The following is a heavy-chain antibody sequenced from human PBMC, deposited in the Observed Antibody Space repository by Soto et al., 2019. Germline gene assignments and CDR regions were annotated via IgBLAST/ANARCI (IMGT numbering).Heavy chain of an antibody. CDR2: ISSSSSYI. CDR1: GFTFSSYS. J-gene: IGHJ6*02. CDR3: ARDRVLPFYYYGMDV. D-gene: IGHD3-10*01. Sequence: PGGSLRLSCAASGFTFSSYSMNWVRQAPGKGLEWVSSISSSSSYIYYADSVKGRFTISRDNAKNSLYLQMNSLRAEDTAVYYCARDRVLPFYYYGMDVWGRGTTVTVSS. V-gene: IGHV3-21*01.